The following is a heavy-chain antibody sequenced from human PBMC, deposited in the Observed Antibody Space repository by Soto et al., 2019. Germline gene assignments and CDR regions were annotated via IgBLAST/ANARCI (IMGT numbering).Heavy chain of an antibody. J-gene: IGHJ3*02. V-gene: IGHV2-5*02. Sequence: QITLKESGPPLVKPTQTLTLTCTFSGFSLSTSGVGVGWIRQPPGKALEWLALIYWDDDRRYSPPLKSRLTITKDTSKNQVVLTMTNMDPVDTATYYCAHRYYGSGSYKAFDIWGLGTMVTVSS. CDR3: AHRYYGSGSYKAFDI. D-gene: IGHD3-10*01. CDR1: GFSLSTSGVG. CDR2: IYWDDDR.